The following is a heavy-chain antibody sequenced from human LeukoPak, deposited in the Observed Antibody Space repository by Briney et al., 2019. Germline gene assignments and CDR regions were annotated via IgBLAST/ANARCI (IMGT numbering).Heavy chain of an antibody. Sequence: GGSLRLSCAASGFSFSATWIHWVRQAPGKGLVWVSRINSDGSSTIYADSVKGRFTISRDNAKNTVYLQMNSLRAEDTAVYYCARGYSSSWFDYWGQGTLVTVSS. V-gene: IGHV3-74*01. CDR1: GFSFSATW. CDR2: INSDGSST. D-gene: IGHD6-13*01. CDR3: ARGYSSSWFDY. J-gene: IGHJ4*02.